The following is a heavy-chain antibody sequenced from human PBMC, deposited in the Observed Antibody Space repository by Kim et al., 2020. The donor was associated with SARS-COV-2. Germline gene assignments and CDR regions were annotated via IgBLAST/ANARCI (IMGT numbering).Heavy chain of an antibody. J-gene: IGHJ6*02. CDR3: ARIAGVVITYYYYGMDV. V-gene: IGHV3-7*03. Sequence: GGSLRLSCAASGFTFSSYWMSWVRQAPGKGLEWVANIKQDGSEKYYVDSVKGRFTISRDNAKNSLYLQMNSLRAEDTVVYYCARIAGVVITYYYYGMDVWGQGTTVTVSS. CDR2: IKQDGSEK. D-gene: IGHD3-22*01. CDR1: GFTFSSYW.